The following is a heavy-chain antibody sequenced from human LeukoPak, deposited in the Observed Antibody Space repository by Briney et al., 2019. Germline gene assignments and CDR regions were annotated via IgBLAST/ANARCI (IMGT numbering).Heavy chain of an antibody. CDR1: GWSFSEYS. D-gene: IGHD5-12*01. CDR2: INHRGNT. J-gene: IGHJ5*02. CDR3: AYRGPVSGYALDP. Sequence: SETLSLTCAVYGWSFSEYSWTWIRQSPGRGLEWIGEINHRGNTNYSPSLKSRVTISVDTSKNQFSLKLSSVTAAETAVFYCAYRGPVSGYALDPWGQGTLVTVSA. V-gene: IGHV4-34*01.